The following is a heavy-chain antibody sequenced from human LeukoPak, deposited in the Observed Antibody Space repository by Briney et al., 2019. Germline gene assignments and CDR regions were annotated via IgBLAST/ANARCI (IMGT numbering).Heavy chain of an antibody. CDR1: GGSINISY. CDR3: ARSWVFTGYDAFDI. V-gene: IGHV4-59*08. J-gene: IGHJ3*02. D-gene: IGHD6-13*01. CDR2: IYYRGST. Sequence: SETLSLTCTVSGGSINISYWSWIRQPPGKGLEWIGYIYYRGSTNYNPSLKSRVTISVDTSKNQYSLKLSSVTAADTAVYYCARSWVFTGYDAFDIWGQGTRVTVSS.